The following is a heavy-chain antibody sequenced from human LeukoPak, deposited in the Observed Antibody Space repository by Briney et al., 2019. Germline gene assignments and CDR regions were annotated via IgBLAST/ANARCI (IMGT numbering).Heavy chain of an antibody. CDR2: ISYDGSNK. V-gene: IGHV3-30*18. J-gene: IGHJ3*02. D-gene: IGHD2-21*02. Sequence: GGTLRLSCAASGFTFSSYGMHWVRQAPGKGQEWVAVISYDGSNKYYSDSVKGRFTISREQSKIALYLQMTSLRAEVTSVYYCAKSTVVVTATRGNAFDIWGQGTMVTVSS. CDR1: GFTFSSYG. CDR3: AKSTVVVTATRGNAFDI.